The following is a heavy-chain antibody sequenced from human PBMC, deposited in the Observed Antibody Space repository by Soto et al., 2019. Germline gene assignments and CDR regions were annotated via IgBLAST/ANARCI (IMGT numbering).Heavy chain of an antibody. CDR2: ISYDGTNK. Sequence: QVQLVESGGGVVQPGRSLRLSCAASGFSFSISPMHWVRQAPGKGPEWVALISYDGTNKFYADSVKGRFTISRDNSKSPFYLKGASRGRGAGALFYCGGDRKPSGAQHWAFNSSAPGAQEPLVPVPP. J-gene: IGHJ5*02. CDR1: GFSFSISP. CDR3: GGDRKPSGAQHWAFNSSAP. D-gene: IGHD3-10*01. V-gene: IGHV3-30-3*01.